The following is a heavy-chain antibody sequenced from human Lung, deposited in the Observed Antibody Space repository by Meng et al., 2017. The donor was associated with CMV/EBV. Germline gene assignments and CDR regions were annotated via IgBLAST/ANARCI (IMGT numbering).Heavy chain of an antibody. CDR2: INWNGGST. Sequence: SCAASGFTFDDYGMSWVRQAPGKGLEWVSGINWNGGSTGYADSVKGRFTISRDNAKNSLYLQMNSLRAEDTALYYCARGRGAARPGYFDYWCQGTLVTVSS. V-gene: IGHV3-20*04. CDR3: ARGRGAARPGYFDY. D-gene: IGHD6-6*01. J-gene: IGHJ4*02. CDR1: GFTFDDYG.